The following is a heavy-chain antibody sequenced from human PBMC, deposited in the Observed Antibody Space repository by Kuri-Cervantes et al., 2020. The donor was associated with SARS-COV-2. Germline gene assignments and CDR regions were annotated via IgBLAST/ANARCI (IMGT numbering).Heavy chain of an antibody. Sequence: SETLSLTCTVSGGSISSYYWSWIRQPPGKGLEWIGYIDYSGSTNYNPSLKSRVTISVDTSKNQFSLKLSSVTAADTAVYYCARLGLLWFRESQTGWFDPWGQGTLVTVSS. CDR1: GGSISSYY. D-gene: IGHD3-10*01. CDR3: ARLGLLWFRESQTGWFDP. CDR2: IDYSGST. V-gene: IGHV4-59*08. J-gene: IGHJ5*02.